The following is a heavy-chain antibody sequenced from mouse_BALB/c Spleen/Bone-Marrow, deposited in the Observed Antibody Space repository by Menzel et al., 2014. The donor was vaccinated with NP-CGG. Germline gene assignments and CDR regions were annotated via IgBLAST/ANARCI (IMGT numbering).Heavy chain of an antibody. CDR2: IDPANGNT. CDR1: GFNIKDTY. V-gene: IGHV14-3*02. CDR3: ANYYYGSGYGFAY. J-gene: IGHJ3*01. D-gene: IGHD1-1*01. Sequence: EVQGVESGAELVKPGASVKLSCTASGFNIKDTYMHWVKQRPEQGLEWIGRIDPANGNTKYDPKFQGKATITADTSSNTAYLQLSSLTSEDTAVYYCANYYYGSGYGFAYWGQGTLVTVSA.